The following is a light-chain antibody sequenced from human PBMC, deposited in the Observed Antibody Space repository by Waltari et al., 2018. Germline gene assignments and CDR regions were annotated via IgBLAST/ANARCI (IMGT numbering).Light chain of an antibody. Sequence: EIVLTQSPGTLSLSPGERATLSCRASHSIGRYLIWYQEKPGQAPRLLIYVASTRAACIPDRFSGSGSGTDFSLTISRLEPEDFAVYYCQNHERLPAVFGRGTKVEIK. V-gene: IGKV3-20*01. CDR1: HSIGRY. CDR2: VAS. J-gene: IGKJ1*01. CDR3: QNHERLPAV.